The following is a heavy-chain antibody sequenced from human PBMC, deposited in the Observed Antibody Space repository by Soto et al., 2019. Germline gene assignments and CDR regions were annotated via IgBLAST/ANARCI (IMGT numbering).Heavy chain of an antibody. D-gene: IGHD7-27*01. Sequence: EVQLLESGGGLVEPGGSRRLSCAASGFTFSSYTMSWVRQAPGKGLEWVSNISGSGSSTYSADSVKGRITISRDNPKNTLYLQMNSLRVEDTAIYYCAKAWGIDYWGQGTLVTVSS. CDR1: GFTFSSYT. J-gene: IGHJ4*02. CDR2: ISGSGSST. V-gene: IGHV3-23*01. CDR3: AKAWGIDY.